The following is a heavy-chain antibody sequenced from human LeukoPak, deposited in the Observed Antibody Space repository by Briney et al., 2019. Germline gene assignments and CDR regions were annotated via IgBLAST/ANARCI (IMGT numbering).Heavy chain of an antibody. CDR3: ARHHYYDSSGYLFWFDP. CDR2: IYYSGNT. CDR1: GGSISSYY. D-gene: IGHD3-22*01. V-gene: IGHV4-59*08. Sequence: PSETLSLTCTVSGGSISSYYWSWIRQPPGKGLEWIGYIYYSGNTNYNPSLKSRVTISVDTSKNQFSLKLSSVTAADTAVYYCARHHYYDSSGYLFWFDPWGQGTLVTVSS. J-gene: IGHJ5*02.